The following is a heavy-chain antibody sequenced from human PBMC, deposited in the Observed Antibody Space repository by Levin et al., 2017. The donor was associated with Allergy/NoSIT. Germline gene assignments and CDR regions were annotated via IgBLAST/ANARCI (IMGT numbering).Heavy chain of an antibody. CDR2: IYYIGST. CDR1: GGSISSSY. CDR3: ARDRVIVGTTNYYYGMDV. Sequence: SQTLSLTCTVSGGSISSSYWSWIRQPPGKGLEWIGYIYYIGSTNYNPSLKSRVTMSLDTSKNQFSLKLTSVTAADTAVYYCARDRVIVGTTNYYYGMDVWGKGTTVTVSS. D-gene: IGHD1-26*01. V-gene: IGHV4-59*01. J-gene: IGHJ6*04.